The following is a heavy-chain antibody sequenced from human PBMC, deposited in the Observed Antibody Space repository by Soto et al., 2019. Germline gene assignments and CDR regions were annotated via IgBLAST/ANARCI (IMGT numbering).Heavy chain of an antibody. CDR3: ARGNYDSSGYYPATSYFDY. J-gene: IGHJ4*02. D-gene: IGHD3-22*01. CDR1: GGSISSYY. CDR2: IYYSGST. V-gene: IGHV4-59*01. Sequence: PSETLSLTCTVSGGSISSYYWSWIRQPPGKGLEWIGYIYYSGSTNYNPSLKSRVTISVDTSKNQFSLKLSSVTAADTAVYYCARGNYDSSGYYPATSYFDYWGQGTLVTVSS.